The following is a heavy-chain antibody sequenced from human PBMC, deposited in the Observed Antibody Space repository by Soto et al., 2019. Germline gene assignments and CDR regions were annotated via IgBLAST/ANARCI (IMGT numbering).Heavy chain of an antibody. CDR3: AKRRGAGGHFDY. CDR2: VSIGGST. CDR1: GFTFSSYA. V-gene: IGHV3-23*01. D-gene: IGHD2-15*01. Sequence: GGSLSLSCAASGFTFSSYAMGWVRQGPGKGLEWVAVVSIGGSTHCADSVRGRFTISRDNSKNTLSLQMNSLTAEDTAVYFCAKRRGAGGHFDYWGQGALVTVSA. J-gene: IGHJ4*02.